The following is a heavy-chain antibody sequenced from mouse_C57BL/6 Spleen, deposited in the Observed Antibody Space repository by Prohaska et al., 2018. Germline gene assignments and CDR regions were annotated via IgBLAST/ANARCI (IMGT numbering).Heavy chain of an antibody. J-gene: IGHJ2*01. D-gene: IGHD2-10*02. V-gene: IGHV1-54*01. Sequence: QVQLQQSGAELVRPGTSVKVSCKASGYAFTNYLIEWVKQRPGQGLEWIGVINPGSGGTNYNEKFKGKATLTADKSSSTAYMQLSSLTSEDSAVYFCARSGYGNYYWGQGTTLTVSS. CDR1: GYAFTNYL. CDR2: INPGSGGT. CDR3: ARSGYGNYY.